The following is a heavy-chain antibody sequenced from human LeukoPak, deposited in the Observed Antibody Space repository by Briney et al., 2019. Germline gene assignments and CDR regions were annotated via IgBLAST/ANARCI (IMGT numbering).Heavy chain of an antibody. CDR3: ARYCTSGSCHPYYYYGMDV. V-gene: IGHV3-21*01. D-gene: IGHD2-15*01. Sequence: GGSLRLSCAVSGFTFSSYNINWVRQAPGKGLEWVSSISSSSSYKFYADPVKGRFTISRDNAKNSLYLQMNSLRAEDTAVYYCARYCTSGSCHPYYYYGMDVWGQGTTVTVSS. CDR2: ISSSSSYK. J-gene: IGHJ6*02. CDR1: GFTFSSYN.